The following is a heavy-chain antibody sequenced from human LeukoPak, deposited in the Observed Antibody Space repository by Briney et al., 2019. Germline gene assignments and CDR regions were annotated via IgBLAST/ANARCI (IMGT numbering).Heavy chain of an antibody. CDR2: ISVYNGNT. V-gene: IGHV1-18*01. CDR3: AREEANWGSPFDS. D-gene: IGHD7-27*01. CDR1: GYTFTSYG. J-gene: IGHJ4*02. Sequence: ASVTVSCKASGYTFTSYGISWVRQAPGQGLEWMGWISVYNGNTNYAQKFQGRVTMTTDTSTSTAYMEVRSLRSDDTAVYYCAREEANWGSPFDSWGQGTLVTVSS.